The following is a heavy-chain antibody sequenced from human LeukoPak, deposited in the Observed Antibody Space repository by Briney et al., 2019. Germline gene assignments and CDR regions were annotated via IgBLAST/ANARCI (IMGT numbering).Heavy chain of an antibody. Sequence: SETLSLTCTVSGYSLRNGYHWAWFRQPPGKGLEWIGSVSQSGSTYDNPSLKSRVTMSMDTSKNQFSVKMRAVTAADTAVYYRARSEINDYSRFWGQGILVTVSS. CDR2: VSQSGST. CDR1: GYSLRNGYH. CDR3: ARSEINDYSRF. V-gene: IGHV4-38-2*02. J-gene: IGHJ4*02. D-gene: IGHD4-11*01.